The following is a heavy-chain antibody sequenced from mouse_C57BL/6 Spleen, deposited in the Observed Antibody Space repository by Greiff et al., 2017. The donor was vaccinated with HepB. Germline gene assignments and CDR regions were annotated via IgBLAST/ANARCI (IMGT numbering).Heavy chain of an antibody. V-gene: IGHV15-2*01. CDR2: ILPSIGRT. CDR3: ARGDYYGSSYEPFAY. J-gene: IGHJ3*01. Sequence: QVQLQQSGSELRSPGSSVKLSCKDFDSEVFPIAYMSWVRQKPGHGFEWIGGILPSIGRTIYGEKFEDKATLDADTLSNTAYLELNSLTSEDSAIYYCARGDYYGSSYEPFAYWGQGTLVTVSA. D-gene: IGHD1-1*01. CDR1: DSEVFPIAY.